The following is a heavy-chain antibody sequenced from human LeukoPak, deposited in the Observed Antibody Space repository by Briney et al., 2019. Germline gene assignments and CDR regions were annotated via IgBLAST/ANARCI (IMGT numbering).Heavy chain of an antibody. J-gene: IGHJ4*02. Sequence: ASVKVSCKASGGTFTSYAISWVRQAPGQGLEWMGGIIPIFGTANYAQKCQGRVTITADESTSTAYMELSSLRSEDTAVYYCARDSGTRDIVVVPAAILDYWGQGTLVTVSS. V-gene: IGHV1-69*13. CDR3: ARDSGTRDIVVVPAAILDY. CDR1: GGTFTSYA. D-gene: IGHD2-2*02. CDR2: IIPIFGTA.